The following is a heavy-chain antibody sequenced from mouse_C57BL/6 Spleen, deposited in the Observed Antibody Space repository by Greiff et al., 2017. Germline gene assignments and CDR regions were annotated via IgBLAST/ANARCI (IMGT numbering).Heavy chain of an antibody. CDR1: GFTFSDYG. D-gene: IGHD1-1*01. CDR3: AKSSPWYFDV. CDR2: ISSGSSTI. V-gene: IGHV5-17*01. Sequence: EVQRVESGGGLVKPGGSLKLSCAASGFTFSDYGMHWVRQAPEKGLEWVAYISSGSSTIYYADTVKGRFTISRDNAKNTLFLQMTSLKSEDTAMDYCAKSSPWYFDVWGTGTTVTVAS. J-gene: IGHJ1*03.